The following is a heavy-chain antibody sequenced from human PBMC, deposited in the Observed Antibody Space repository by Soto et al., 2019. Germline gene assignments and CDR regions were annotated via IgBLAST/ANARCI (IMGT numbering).Heavy chain of an antibody. CDR2: INPSGGIT. Sequence: GASVKVSCKASGYTLTSYYLHWVRQAPGQGPEWMGIINPSGGITNDAQKFQDRVTMTSDTSTSTVYMELSSLRSEDTAVYYCARGISTTRYYYYYGMDVWGQGTTVTVSS. V-gene: IGHV1-46*01. J-gene: IGHJ6*02. D-gene: IGHD2-2*01. CDR1: GYTLTSYY. CDR3: ARGISTTRYYYYYGMDV.